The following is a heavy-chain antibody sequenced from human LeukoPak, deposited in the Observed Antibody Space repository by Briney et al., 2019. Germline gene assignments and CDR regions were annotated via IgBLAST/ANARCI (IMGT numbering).Heavy chain of an antibody. Sequence: GRSLRLSCAASGFTFDDYAMHWVRQAPGKGLEWVSGISWSSGSIGYADSVKGRFTISRDNAKNSLYLQMNSLRAEDTALYYCAKSEMATPEGYYYYGMDVWGQGTTVIVSS. V-gene: IGHV3-9*01. CDR2: ISWSSGSI. CDR3: AKSEMATPEGYYYYGMDV. D-gene: IGHD5-24*01. CDR1: GFTFDDYA. J-gene: IGHJ6*02.